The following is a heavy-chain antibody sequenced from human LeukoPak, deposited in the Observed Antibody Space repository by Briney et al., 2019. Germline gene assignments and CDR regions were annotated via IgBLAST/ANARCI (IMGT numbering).Heavy chain of an antibody. V-gene: IGHV1-2*02. D-gene: IGHD3-22*01. Sequence: ASVKVSCKASGYAFSAYYMHWVRQAPGQGLEWMGWLNPQTGDTHFAQKFQGRVTMTRDTSISTAYMELSRLRSDDTAVYYCASSIGDSSGYYMAFDIWGQGTMVTVSS. CDR3: ASSIGDSSGYYMAFDI. J-gene: IGHJ3*02. CDR1: GYAFSAYY. CDR2: LNPQTGDT.